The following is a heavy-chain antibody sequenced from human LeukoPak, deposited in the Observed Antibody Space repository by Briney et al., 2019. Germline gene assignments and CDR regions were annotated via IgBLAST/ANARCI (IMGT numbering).Heavy chain of an antibody. D-gene: IGHD2-2*02. Sequence: PSETLSLTCTVSGYSITSGYNWAWIRQPPGKVLEWIGSIYHSGSAYYNPSLKSRVTISVDTSKNQFSLKLSSVTAADTAVYYCVRYCSSATCYTRAVDYWGQGTLVTVSS. V-gene: IGHV4-38-2*02. CDR3: VRYCSSATCYTRAVDY. CDR2: IYHSGSA. CDR1: GYSITSGYN. J-gene: IGHJ4*02.